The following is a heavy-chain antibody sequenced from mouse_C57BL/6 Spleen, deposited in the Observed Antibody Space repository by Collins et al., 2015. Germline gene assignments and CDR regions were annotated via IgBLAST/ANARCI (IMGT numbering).Heavy chain of an antibody. CDR2: IYPGDGDT. V-gene: IGHV1-87*01. J-gene: IGHJ2*01. Sequence: QVQLQQSGAELARPGASVKLSCKASGYTFTSYWMQWVKQRPGQGLGWIGAIYPGDGDTRYTQKFKDKATLTADKSSSTAYMQLSSLASEDSAVYYCARAYRYDEGYFDYWGQGSTLTVSS. CDR1: GYTFTSYW. CDR3: ARAYRYDEGYFDY. D-gene: IGHD2-14*01.